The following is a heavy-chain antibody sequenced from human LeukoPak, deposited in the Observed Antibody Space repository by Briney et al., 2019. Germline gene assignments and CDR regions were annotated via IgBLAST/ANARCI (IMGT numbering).Heavy chain of an antibody. V-gene: IGHV3-7*01. Sequence: GGSLRLSCAASGFTFSSYWMSWVRQAPGKGLEWVANIKQDGSEKYYVDSVKGRFTISRDNAKNSLYLQMNSLRAEDTAVYYCARDRIKWELLGYFDYWGQRTLVTVSS. J-gene: IGHJ4*02. CDR3: ARDRIKWELLGYFDY. D-gene: IGHD1-26*01. CDR1: GFTFSSYW. CDR2: IKQDGSEK.